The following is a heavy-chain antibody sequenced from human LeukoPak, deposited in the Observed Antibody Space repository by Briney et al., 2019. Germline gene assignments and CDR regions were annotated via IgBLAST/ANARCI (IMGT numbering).Heavy chain of an antibody. CDR1: GGSISSGGYY. V-gene: IGHV4-30-2*01. Sequence: TSETLSLTCTVSGGSISSGGYYWSWIRQPPGKGLERIGYSYHRGSPYYNPSLKSRVTISVDRSKNQFSLKLSSVTAADTAVYYCARDLVFEGEDDGSVWELLHNAFDIWGQGTMVTVSS. D-gene: IGHD1-26*01. J-gene: IGHJ3*02. CDR3: ARDLVFEGEDDGSVWELLHNAFDI. CDR2: SYHRGSP.